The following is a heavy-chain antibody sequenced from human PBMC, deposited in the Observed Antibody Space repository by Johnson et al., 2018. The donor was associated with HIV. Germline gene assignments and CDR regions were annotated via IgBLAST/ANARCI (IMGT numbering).Heavy chain of an antibody. J-gene: IGHJ3*02. V-gene: IGHV3-20*04. Sequence: VLLVESGGGLVQPGRSLRLSCAASGFTFDDYGMSWVRQAPGKGLEWISTINWNGGRTGYVDSLKGRFTISRDNAKNSLFLQMTSLTAEDTAVFSCVRGEEGAFDIWGQGTMVTVSS. CDR2: INWNGGRT. CDR3: VRGEEGAFDI. CDR1: GFTFDDYG.